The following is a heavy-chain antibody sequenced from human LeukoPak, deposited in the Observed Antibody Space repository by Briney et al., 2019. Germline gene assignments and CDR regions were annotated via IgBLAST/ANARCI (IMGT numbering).Heavy chain of an antibody. Sequence: ASVKVSCKASGYTLTDHYIHWVRQAPGQGLEWMGWINPNSGDTTYAQKFQGRVTMTRDTSISSAYMDLSRLNSDDTAVYFCAREEQYNNFFDYWGPGTLVTVSS. J-gene: IGHJ4*02. CDR3: AREEQYNNFFDY. V-gene: IGHV1-2*02. CDR1: GYTLTDHY. D-gene: IGHD1/OR15-1a*01. CDR2: INPNSGDT.